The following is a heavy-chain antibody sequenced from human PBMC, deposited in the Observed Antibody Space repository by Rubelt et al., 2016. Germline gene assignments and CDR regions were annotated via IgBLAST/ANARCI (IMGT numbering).Heavy chain of an antibody. Sequence: QVQLVQSGAEVKKPGASVKVSCKASGYGFTNYGISWLRQAPGQGPEWMGWISANNRHTNNAQNFKGRVTLTTETSTSTAYRELGSQRSDDTAVYYWARDGGAGILTFWGQGTLVTVSS. V-gene: IGHV1-18*04. CDR1: GYGFTNYG. D-gene: IGHD3-16*01. CDR2: ISANNRHT. CDR3: ARDGGAGILTF. J-gene: IGHJ4*02.